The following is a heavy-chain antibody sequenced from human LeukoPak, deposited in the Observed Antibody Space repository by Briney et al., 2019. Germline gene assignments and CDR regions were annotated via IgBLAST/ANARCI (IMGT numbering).Heavy chain of an antibody. J-gene: IGHJ4*02. V-gene: IGHV3-23*01. D-gene: IGHD1-26*01. Sequence: GGSLRLSCLPSGFTLSANAMSWVRQAPGKGLEWISGISGSGASTYYADSVKGRFTISRDDSRNTLYLQMNSLRGDDTAVYYCAKDVGKWESLHFFDYWGQGTLGTVSA. CDR1: GFTLSANA. CDR2: ISGSGAST. CDR3: AKDVGKWESLHFFDY.